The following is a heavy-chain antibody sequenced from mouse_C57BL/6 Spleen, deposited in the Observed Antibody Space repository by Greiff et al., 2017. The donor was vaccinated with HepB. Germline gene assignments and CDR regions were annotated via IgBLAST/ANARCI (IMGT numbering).Heavy chain of an antibody. CDR2: IYPGSGST. V-gene: IGHV1-55*01. CDR3: ARDSYYGSSSYWYFDV. Sequence: QVQLQQPGAELVKPGASVKMSCKASGYTFTSYWITWVKQRPGQGLEWIGDIYPGSGSTNYNEKFKSKATLTVDTSSSTAYMQLSSLTSEDSAVYYCARDSYYGSSSYWYFDVWGTGTTVTVSS. CDR1: GYTFTSYW. D-gene: IGHD1-1*01. J-gene: IGHJ1*03.